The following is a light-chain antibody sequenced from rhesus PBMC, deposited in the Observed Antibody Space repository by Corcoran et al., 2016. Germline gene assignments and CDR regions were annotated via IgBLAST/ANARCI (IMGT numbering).Light chain of an antibody. CDR1: QGISNA. Sequence: DIQMSQSPSSLSASVGDKVTITCRASQGISNALAWYQQTPGKAPKLLIYAASGLEYGIPSRFSGSRYGTDFTINISSLQPEDFATYYCQQVYNTPFTFGQGTKVEIK. J-gene: IGKJ2*01. CDR2: AAS. V-gene: IGKV1-33*02. CDR3: QQVYNTPFT.